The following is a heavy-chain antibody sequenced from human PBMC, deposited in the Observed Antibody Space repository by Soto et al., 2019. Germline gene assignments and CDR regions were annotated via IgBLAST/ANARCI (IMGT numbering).Heavy chain of an antibody. V-gene: IGHV3-13*05. CDR2: ISAAGDP. J-gene: IGHJ6*02. CDR3: ARTDRDFYGLDV. Sequence: EVQLVESGGGLVQPGGSLRLSCEASGFTFRNYDMHWVRQGTGKGLEWVSGISAAGDPDYADSVEGRFTISRENAQNSFFLQMNSLSVGDKAVYYCARTDRDFYGLDVWGQGTTVIVSS. CDR1: GFTFRNYD.